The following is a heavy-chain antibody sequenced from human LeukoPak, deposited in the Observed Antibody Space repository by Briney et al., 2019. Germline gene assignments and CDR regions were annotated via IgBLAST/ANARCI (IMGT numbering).Heavy chain of an antibody. CDR2: INPNSGGT. J-gene: IGHJ4*02. Sequence: ASVKVSCKASGYTFTSYYMHWVRQAPGQGLEWMGWINPNSGGTNYAQKFQGRVTMTRDTSISTAYMELSRLRSDDTAVYYCARDVSMVRGVTFDYWSQGTLVTVSS. CDR1: GYTFTSYY. CDR3: ARDVSMVRGVTFDY. V-gene: IGHV1-2*02. D-gene: IGHD3-10*01.